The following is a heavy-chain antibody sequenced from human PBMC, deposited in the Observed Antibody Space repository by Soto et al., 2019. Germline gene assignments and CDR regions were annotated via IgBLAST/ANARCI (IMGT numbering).Heavy chain of an antibody. V-gene: IGHV3-48*02. CDR1: GFTFSSYS. CDR3: ARDPDGDYWYFDL. CDR2: ISSSSSTI. D-gene: IGHD4-17*01. Sequence: HPGGSLGLSCAASGFTFSSYSMNWVRQAPGKGLEWVSYISSSSSTIYYADSVKGRFTISRGNAKNSLYLQMNSLRDEDTAVYYCARDPDGDYWYFDLWGRGTLVTVSS. J-gene: IGHJ2*01.